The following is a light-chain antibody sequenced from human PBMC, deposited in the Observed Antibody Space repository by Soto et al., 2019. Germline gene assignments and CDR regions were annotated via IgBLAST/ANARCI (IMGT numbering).Light chain of an antibody. CDR2: GNT. J-gene: IGLJ1*01. V-gene: IGLV1-40*01. CDR3: QSYDSGLSVSGV. CDR1: SSNIGAGYD. Sequence: QSVLTQPPSVSGAPGQRVTISCTGSSSNIGAGYDVHWYQQLPGTAPKLLIYGNTNRPSGVPDRFSGSKSGTSASLAITGLQAEDEADYYCQSYDSGLSVSGVFGTGTKLTVL.